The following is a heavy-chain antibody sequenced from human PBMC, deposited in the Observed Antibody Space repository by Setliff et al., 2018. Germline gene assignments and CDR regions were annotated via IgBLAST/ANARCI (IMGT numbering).Heavy chain of an antibody. CDR3: ATPHCSDGTCRYYFES. Sequence: ASVKVSCKVSGGTFGSSAFTWVRQAPGPGLEYMGGIIPFFGNTNYAQKFQGRLSITADESTNTVYMELSRMRSEDTAMYYCATPHCSDGTCRYYFESWGQGTLVTVSS. V-gene: IGHV1-69*13. J-gene: IGHJ4*02. CDR2: IIPFFGNT. CDR1: GGTFGSSA. D-gene: IGHD2-15*01.